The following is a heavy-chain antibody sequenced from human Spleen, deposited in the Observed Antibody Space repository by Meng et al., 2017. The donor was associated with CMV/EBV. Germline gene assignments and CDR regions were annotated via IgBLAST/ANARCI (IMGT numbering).Heavy chain of an antibody. CDR1: GFTFRSYW. J-gene: IGHJ4*02. V-gene: IGHV3-7*01. CDR3: ARDQIRGVVGARPRGPGDL. Sequence: GGSLRLSCGASGFTFRSYWMSWVRQAPGKGLEWVANIKQDGSEKYYVDSVKGRFTVSRDNAKNSLFLQMNSLRDDDTAVYYCARDQIRGVVGARPRGPGDLWGQGTLVTVSS. CDR2: IKQDGSEK. D-gene: IGHD1-26*01.